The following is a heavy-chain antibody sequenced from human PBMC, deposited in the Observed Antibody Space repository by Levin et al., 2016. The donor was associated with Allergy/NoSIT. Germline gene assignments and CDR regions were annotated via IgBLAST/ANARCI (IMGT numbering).Heavy chain of an antibody. CDR1: GGSISSYY. V-gene: IGHV4-59*01. J-gene: IGHJ3*02. D-gene: IGHD3-9*01. CDR3: ARGKDILTGSLDAFDI. Sequence: SETLSLTCTVSGGSISSYYWSWIRQPPGKGLEWIGYIYYSGSTNYNPSLKSRVTISVDTSKNQFSLKLSSVTAADTAVYYCARGKDILTGSLDAFDIWGQGTMVTVSS. CDR2: IYYSGST.